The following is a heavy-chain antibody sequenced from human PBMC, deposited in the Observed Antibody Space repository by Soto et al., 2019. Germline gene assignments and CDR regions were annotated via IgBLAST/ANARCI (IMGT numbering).Heavy chain of an antibody. Sequence: LRLSCAASGFTFSSYGMHWVRQAPGKGLEWVAVISYDGSNKYYADSVKGRFTISRDNSKNTLYLQMNSLSAEDTAVYYCAKDLTSWSSSWTTYYYYYGMDVWGQGTTVTVSS. D-gene: IGHD6-13*01. CDR1: GFTFSSYG. CDR2: ISYDGSNK. J-gene: IGHJ6*02. V-gene: IGHV3-30*18. CDR3: AKDLTSWSSSWTTYYYYYGMDV.